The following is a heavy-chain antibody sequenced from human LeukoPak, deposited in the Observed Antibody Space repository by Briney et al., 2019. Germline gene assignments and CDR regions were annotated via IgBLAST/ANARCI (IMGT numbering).Heavy chain of an antibody. Sequence: ESLKISCKGSGYSFTSYWIGWVRPMPGKGLEWMGISYPGDSHTRYSPSFQGQVTISADKSISTAYLQWSSLKASDTAMYYCARTAGYSSSWFDYWGQGTLVTVSS. J-gene: IGHJ4*02. V-gene: IGHV5-51*01. CDR3: ARTAGYSSSWFDY. CDR1: GYSFTSYW. D-gene: IGHD6-13*01. CDR2: SYPGDSHT.